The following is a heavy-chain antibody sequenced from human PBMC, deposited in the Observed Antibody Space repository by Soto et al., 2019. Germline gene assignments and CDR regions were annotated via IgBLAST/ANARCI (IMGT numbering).Heavy chain of an antibody. D-gene: IGHD2-8*01. CDR2: IYNSGST. CDR1: GCSISGYY. Sequence: QVQLQESGPGLVKPSETLSLTCTVSGCSISGYYWSWIRQPPGKGLEWIGYIYNSGSTNYNPSLKCRVTISADTWKNQFSLKLNSVTATDPAVYYCARHYGDCTNGVCYTFDYWGQGTLVTVSS. CDR3: ARHYGDCTNGVCYTFDY. J-gene: IGHJ4*02. V-gene: IGHV4-59*08.